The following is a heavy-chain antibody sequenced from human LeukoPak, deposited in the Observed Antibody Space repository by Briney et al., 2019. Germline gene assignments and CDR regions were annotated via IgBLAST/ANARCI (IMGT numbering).Heavy chain of an antibody. V-gene: IGHV3-9*01. CDR1: GFTFDDYA. J-gene: IGHJ3*02. CDR3: AKDIGVAAAAFDAFDI. D-gene: IGHD6-13*01. Sequence: GGSLRLSCAASGFTFDDYAMHWVLQAPGKGLEWVSGISWNSGSIGYADSVKGRFTISRDNAKNSLYLQVNSLRAGDTALYYCAKDIGVAAAAFDAFDIWGQGTMVTVSS. CDR2: ISWNSGSI.